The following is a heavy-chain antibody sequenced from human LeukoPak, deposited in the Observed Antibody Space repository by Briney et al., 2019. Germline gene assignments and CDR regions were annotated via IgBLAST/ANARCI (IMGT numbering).Heavy chain of an antibody. J-gene: IGHJ4*02. Sequence: ASVKVSCKASGYIFTRYYMHWVRQAPGQGLEWMGIINPSGGSTGYAQKFQGRVTMTRDTSISTAYMELSRLRSDDTAVYYCARDRRGAYGDYATSYWGQGTLVTVSS. CDR3: ARDRRGAYGDYATSY. CDR1: GYIFTRYY. CDR2: INPSGGST. D-gene: IGHD4-17*01. V-gene: IGHV1-46*01.